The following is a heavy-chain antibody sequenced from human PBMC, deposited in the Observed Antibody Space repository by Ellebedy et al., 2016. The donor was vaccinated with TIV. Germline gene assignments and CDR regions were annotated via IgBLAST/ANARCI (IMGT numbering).Heavy chain of an antibody. Sequence: ASVKVSCKASGYTFTSYDINWVRQATGQGLEWMGWMNPNSGNTGYAQKFQGRVTITRNTSISTAYMELSSLRSEDTAVYYCARSSGSYYYYGMDVWGQGTTVTVSS. CDR2: MNPNSGNT. CDR1: GYTFTSYD. V-gene: IGHV1-8*03. D-gene: IGHD1-26*01. CDR3: ARSSGSYYYYGMDV. J-gene: IGHJ6*02.